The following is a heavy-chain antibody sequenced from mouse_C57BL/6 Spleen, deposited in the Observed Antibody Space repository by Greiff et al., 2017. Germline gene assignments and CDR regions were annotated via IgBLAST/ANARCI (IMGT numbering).Heavy chain of an antibody. CDR3: AKTLTGTREAY. J-gene: IGHJ3*01. CDR1: GFTFSDYG. D-gene: IGHD4-1*01. CDR2: ISSGSSTI. V-gene: IGHV5-17*01. Sequence: EVHLVESGGGLVKPGGSLKLSCAASGFTFSDYGMHWVRQAPEKGLEWVAYISSGSSTIYYADTVKGRFTISRDNAKNTLFLQMTSLRSEDTAMYYCAKTLTGTREAYWGQGTLVTVSA.